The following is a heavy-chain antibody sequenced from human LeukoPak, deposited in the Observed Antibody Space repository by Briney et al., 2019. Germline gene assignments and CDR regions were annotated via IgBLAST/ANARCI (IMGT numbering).Heavy chain of an antibody. Sequence: GGSLRLSCAASGFTFSSYAMHWVRQAPGKGLEWVANIKQDGSEKYYVDSVKGRFTISRDNAKNSLYLQMNSLRAEDTAVYYCASSPDDAFDIWGQGTMVTVSS. CDR1: GFTFSSYA. CDR2: IKQDGSEK. CDR3: ASSPDDAFDI. J-gene: IGHJ3*02. V-gene: IGHV3-7*01.